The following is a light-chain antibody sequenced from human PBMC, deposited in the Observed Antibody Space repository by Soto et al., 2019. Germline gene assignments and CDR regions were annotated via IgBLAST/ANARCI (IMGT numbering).Light chain of an antibody. Sequence: DIQMTQSPSSLSASVGDIVTITCRASQSITIYLNLYQQKPGEAPNLLIFGASTLQSGVPSRFSGSGSGTEFTLTISSLQPDDFATYYCQHYDSYSEAFGQGTKVDI. CDR1: QSITIY. CDR3: QHYDSYSEA. V-gene: IGKV1-5*01. CDR2: GAS. J-gene: IGKJ1*01.